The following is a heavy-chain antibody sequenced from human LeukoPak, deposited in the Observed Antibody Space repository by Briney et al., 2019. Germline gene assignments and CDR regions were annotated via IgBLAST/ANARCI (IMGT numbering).Heavy chain of an antibody. D-gene: IGHD2-15*01. CDR2: INHSGST. CDR3: ASASVVVVAAMVY. Sequence: SETLSLTCAVYGGSFSGYYWSWIRQPPGKGLEWIGEINHSGSTNYNPSLKSRVTISVDTSKNQFSLKLSSVTAADMAVYYCASASVVVVAAMVYWGQGTLVTVSS. CDR1: GGSFSGYY. V-gene: IGHV4-34*01. J-gene: IGHJ4*02.